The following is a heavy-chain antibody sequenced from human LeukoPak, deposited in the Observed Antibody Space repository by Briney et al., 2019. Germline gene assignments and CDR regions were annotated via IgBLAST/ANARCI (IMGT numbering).Heavy chain of an antibody. V-gene: IGHV1-18*01. Sequence: ASVTVSCKASGYTFTIYGISWVRQAPGQGLEWMGWISAYNGNTNYAQKLQGRVTMTTDTSTSTAYMELRSLRSDDTAVYYCAREVFTPIVGWFDPWGQGTLVTVSS. CDR2: ISAYNGNT. J-gene: IGHJ5*02. D-gene: IGHD2-21*01. CDR3: AREVFTPIVGWFDP. CDR1: GYTFTIYG.